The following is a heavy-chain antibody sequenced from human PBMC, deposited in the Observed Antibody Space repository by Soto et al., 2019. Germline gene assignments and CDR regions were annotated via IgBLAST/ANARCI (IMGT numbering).Heavy chain of an antibody. CDR1: GYTFTSYY. Sequence: GASVKVSCKASGYTFTSYYMHWVLQAPGQGLEWMGIINPSGGSTSYAQKFQGGVTMTRDTSTSTVYMELSSLRSEDTAVYYCARGRYYDSSGYTIFDYWGQGTLVTVSS. D-gene: IGHD3-22*01. CDR2: INPSGGST. V-gene: IGHV1-46*01. CDR3: ARGRYYDSSGYTIFDY. J-gene: IGHJ4*02.